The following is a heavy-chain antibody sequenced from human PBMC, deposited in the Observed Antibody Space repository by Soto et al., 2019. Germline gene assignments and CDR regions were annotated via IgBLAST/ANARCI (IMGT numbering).Heavy chain of an antibody. Sequence: PXVSLRLSCAASGFTFSSYGMHWVRQAPGKGLEWVAVISYDGSNKYYADSVKGRFTISRDNSKNTLYLQMNSLRAEDTAVYYCAKDLTVVAARIYYYYGMDVWGQGTTVTVSS. D-gene: IGHD2-15*01. CDR1: GFTFSSYG. V-gene: IGHV3-30*18. CDR3: AKDLTVVAARIYYYYGMDV. J-gene: IGHJ6*02. CDR2: ISYDGSNK.